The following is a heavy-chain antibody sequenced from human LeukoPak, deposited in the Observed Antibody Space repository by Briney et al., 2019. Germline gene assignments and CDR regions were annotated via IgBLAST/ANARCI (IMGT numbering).Heavy chain of an antibody. J-gene: IGHJ6*03. CDR1: GGSLSGYY. Sequence: SETLSLTCAVYGGSLSGYYWNWIRQPPGKGLEWIGEINHSGSTNYNPSLKSRVTISLDTSKNQFSLKLSSVTAADTAVYYCARVTEYHYYYMDVGGKGTTVTIFS. V-gene: IGHV4-34*01. CDR2: INHSGST. D-gene: IGHD2/OR15-2a*01. CDR3: ARVTEYHYYYMDV.